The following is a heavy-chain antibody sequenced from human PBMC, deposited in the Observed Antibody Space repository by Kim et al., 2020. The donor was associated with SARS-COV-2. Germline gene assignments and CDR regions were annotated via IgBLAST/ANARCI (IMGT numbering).Heavy chain of an antibody. V-gene: IGHV3-11*01. CDR2: ISSSGSTI. Sequence: GGSLRLSCAASGFTFSDYYMSWIRQAPGKGLEWVSYISSSGSTIYYADSVKGRFTISRDNAKNSLYLQMNSLRAEDTAVYYCARDIFYYDSSGYYDWGQGTLVTVSS. J-gene: IGHJ4*02. CDR1: GFTFSDYY. D-gene: IGHD3-22*01. CDR3: ARDIFYYDSSGYYD.